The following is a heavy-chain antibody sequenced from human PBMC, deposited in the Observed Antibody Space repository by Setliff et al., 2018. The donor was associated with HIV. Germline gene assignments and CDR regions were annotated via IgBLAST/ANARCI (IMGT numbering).Heavy chain of an antibody. CDR3: ARDYYNFQDM. CDR1: GGSFSGYY. CDR2: INHSGST. D-gene: IGHD3-3*01. V-gene: IGHV4-34*01. Sequence: SETLSLTCAVYGGSFSGYYWSWIRQPPGKGLEWIGEINHSGSTNYNPSLKSRVTILVDTSKNQFSLKLSSVTAADSAVYYCARDYYNFQDMWGQGTMVTVSS. J-gene: IGHJ3*02.